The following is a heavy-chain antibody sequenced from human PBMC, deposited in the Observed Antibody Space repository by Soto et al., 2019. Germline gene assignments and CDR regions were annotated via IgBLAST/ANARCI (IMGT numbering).Heavy chain of an antibody. CDR3: ARGALASVAGLIDY. D-gene: IGHD6-19*01. Sequence: QVQLLESGGGVVQPGRSLRLSCAASGFTFSSYAMHWVRQAPGKGLEWVAVISYDGSNKYYADSVKGRFTISRDNSKNTLYLQMNSLRAEDTAVYYCARGALASVAGLIDYWGQGTLVTVSS. J-gene: IGHJ4*02. CDR2: ISYDGSNK. CDR1: GFTFSSYA. V-gene: IGHV3-30-3*01.